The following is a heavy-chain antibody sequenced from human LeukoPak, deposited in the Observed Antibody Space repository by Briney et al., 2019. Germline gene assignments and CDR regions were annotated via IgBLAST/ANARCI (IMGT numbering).Heavy chain of an antibody. CDR1: GYSFSRDW. D-gene: IGHD6-13*01. V-gene: IGHV5-51*01. CDR2: IYPGDSDT. CDR3: ARHDTSSWYAY. Sequence: GESLKISCKGSGYSFSRDWIGWVRQMPGKGLEWMGIIYPGDSDTRYSPSFQGQVTISADKSISTAYLQWSSPKASDTAIYYCARHDTSSWYAYWGQGTLVTVSS. J-gene: IGHJ4*02.